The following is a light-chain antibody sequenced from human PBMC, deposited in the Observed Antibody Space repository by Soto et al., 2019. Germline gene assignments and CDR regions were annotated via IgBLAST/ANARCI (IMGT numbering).Light chain of an antibody. CDR1: QSVSSSY. CDR2: GAS. V-gene: IGKV3-20*01. J-gene: IGKJ1*01. CDR3: QQYGSSPWT. Sequence: EIVLTQSPGTLSLSPGERATLSCRASQSVSSSYLAWYQQKPGQAPRVLIYGASRRATGIPDRFSGSGSGTDFALTSSRLEPEDFAVYYCQQYGSSPWTFGQGTKVEIK.